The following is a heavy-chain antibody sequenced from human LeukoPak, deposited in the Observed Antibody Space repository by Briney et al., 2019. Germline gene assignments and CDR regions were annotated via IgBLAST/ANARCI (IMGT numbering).Heavy chain of an antibody. V-gene: IGHV1-69*13. J-gene: IGHJ4*02. D-gene: IGHD3-22*01. Sequence: ASVKVSCKASGGTFSSYAISWVRQAPGQGLEWMGGIIPIFGIANYAQKFQGRVTITADESTSTAYMELSSLRSEDTAVYYCAILPLTTYYYDRSYWGQGTLVTVSS. CDR2: IIPIFGIA. CDR3: AILPLTTYYYDRSY. CDR1: GGTFSSYA.